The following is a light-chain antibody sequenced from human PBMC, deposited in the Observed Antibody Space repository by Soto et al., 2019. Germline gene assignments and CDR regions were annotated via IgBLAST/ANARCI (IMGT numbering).Light chain of an antibody. J-gene: IGKJ1*01. CDR3: QQYNKWPRT. CDR1: QTISSL. Sequence: DIQMTQSPSTLSGSVGDRVTITCRASQTISSLLAWYQQKPGKAPKLLIYAASSLQSGVPSRFSGSGSGTDFTLTISSLQSEDFALYYCQQYNKWPRTFGQGTKVDIK. V-gene: IGKV1-5*01. CDR2: AAS.